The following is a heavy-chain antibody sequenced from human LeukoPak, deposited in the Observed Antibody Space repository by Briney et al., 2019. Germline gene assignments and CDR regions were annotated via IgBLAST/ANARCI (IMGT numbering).Heavy chain of an antibody. CDR3: AELGITMIGGV. CDR1: GFTFSSYG. Sequence: GGSLRLSCAASGFTFSSYGMSWVRQAPGKGLEWVSAISGSGGSTYDADSVKGRFTISRDNAKNSLYLQMNSLRAEYTAVYYCAELGITMIGGVWGKGTTVTISS. J-gene: IGHJ6*04. V-gene: IGHV3-23*01. CDR2: ISGSGGST. D-gene: IGHD3-10*02.